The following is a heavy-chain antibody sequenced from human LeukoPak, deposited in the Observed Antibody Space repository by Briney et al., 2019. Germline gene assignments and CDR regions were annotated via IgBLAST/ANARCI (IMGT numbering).Heavy chain of an antibody. CDR1: GGSISSYY. V-gene: IGHV4-59*01. Sequence: SETLSLTCTVSGGSISSYYWSWIRQPPGKGLEWIGYIYYSGSTNYNPSLKSRVTISVDTSKNQFSLKLRSVTAADTAVYYCASVISYYDSSGYYSDAFDMWGQGTMVTVSS. CDR3: ASVISYYDSSGYYSDAFDM. J-gene: IGHJ3*02. D-gene: IGHD3-22*01. CDR2: IYYSGST.